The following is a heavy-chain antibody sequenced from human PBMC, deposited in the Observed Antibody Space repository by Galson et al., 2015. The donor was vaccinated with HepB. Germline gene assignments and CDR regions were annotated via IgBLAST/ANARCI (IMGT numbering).Heavy chain of an antibody. D-gene: IGHD3-22*01. Sequence: SCKASGYTFTSYGVSWVRQAPGQGLEWLGWISAYNGHTNYAQKLQGRVTMTTDTSTSTAYMELRSLRSDDTAVYYCARAADYYESSRYSTAGLGKDVSSRGSTVTASS. CDR3: ARAADYYESSRYSTAGLGKDV. CDR2: ISAYNGHT. CDR1: GYTFTSYG. J-gene: IGHJ6*02. V-gene: IGHV1-18*01.